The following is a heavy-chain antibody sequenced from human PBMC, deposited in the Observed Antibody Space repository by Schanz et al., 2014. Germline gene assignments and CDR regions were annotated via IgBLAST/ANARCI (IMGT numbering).Heavy chain of an antibody. J-gene: IGHJ4*02. CDR3: ARGGPAYYFDD. CDR1: GFTLNNAW. CDR2: IKSKTDGGTR. V-gene: IGHV3-15*01. Sequence: EVQLVESGGGLVKPGGSLRLSCATSGFTLNNAWMNWVRQAPGKGLQWVARIKSKTDGGTRDYAAPVKGRFTISTDDSKNTVYIQMNSLRAEDTAVYYCARGGPAYYFDDWGQGTLVTVSS.